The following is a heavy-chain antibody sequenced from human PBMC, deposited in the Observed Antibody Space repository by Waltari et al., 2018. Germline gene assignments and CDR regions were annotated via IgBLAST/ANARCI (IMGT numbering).Heavy chain of an antibody. J-gene: IGHJ1*01. CDR2: MQYRGST. Sequence: QLQLQESGPGLVKPSATLSLTCTVSGGSISPNYNWGWIRQPPGKGLEWMGNMQYRGSTFYNPSLKSRVTISLDTSKNQFSLRLTSVGAADTAVYFCGRIAFVDDGGYFQHWGQGTLVTVSS. V-gene: IGHV4-39*01. CDR3: GRIAFVDDGGYFQH. D-gene: IGHD1-1*01. CDR1: GGSISPNYN.